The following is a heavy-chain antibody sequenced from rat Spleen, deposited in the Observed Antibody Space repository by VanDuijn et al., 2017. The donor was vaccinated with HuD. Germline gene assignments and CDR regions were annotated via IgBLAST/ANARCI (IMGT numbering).Heavy chain of an antibody. CDR1: GFTFSDYN. Sequence: EVQLVESGGGLVQPGRSLKLSCVASGFTFSDYNLAWVRQAPKKGLEWVATISYNGRGTYYGDSVKGRFTISRDSAKSTLSLQMDSLGSEDTATYYCARHAVTTGVDYFDYWGQGVMVTVSS. J-gene: IGHJ2*01. CDR3: ARHAVTTGVDYFDY. D-gene: IGHD1-11*01. V-gene: IGHV5-7*01. CDR2: ISYNGRGT.